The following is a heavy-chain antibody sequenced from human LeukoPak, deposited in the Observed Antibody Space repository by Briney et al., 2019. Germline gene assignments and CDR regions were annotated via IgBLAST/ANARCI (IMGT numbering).Heavy chain of an antibody. CDR2: ISGSGGST. Sequence: GGSLRLSCAASGFTFSSYAMSWVRQAPGKGLEWVSAISGSGGSTYYADSVKGRFTISRDNSKNTLYLQMNSLRAEDTAVYYCAKAGGSYYTYYYGMDVWGQGTTVTVSS. V-gene: IGHV3-23*01. CDR1: GFTFSSYA. D-gene: IGHD1-26*01. CDR3: AKAGGSYYTYYYGMDV. J-gene: IGHJ6*02.